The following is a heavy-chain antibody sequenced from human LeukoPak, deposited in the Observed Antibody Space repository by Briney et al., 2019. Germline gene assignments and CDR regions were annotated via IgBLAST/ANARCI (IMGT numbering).Heavy chain of an antibody. CDR3: AKDPRGDGAPDY. CDR1: GFTFSSYG. V-gene: IGHV3-30*18. Sequence: PGRSLRLSCAASGFTFSSYGMHWVCQAPGKGLEWVAVISYDGSNKYYADSVKGRFTISRDNSKNTLYVQMNNLRAEDTAVYYCAKDPRGDGAPDYWGQGTLVTVSS. D-gene: IGHD4-17*01. J-gene: IGHJ4*02. CDR2: ISYDGSNK.